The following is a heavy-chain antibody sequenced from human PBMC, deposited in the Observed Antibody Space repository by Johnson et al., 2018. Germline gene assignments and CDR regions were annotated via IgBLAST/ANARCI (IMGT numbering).Heavy chain of an antibody. J-gene: IGHJ4*02. Sequence: QVQLVQSGAEVKKPGASXKVSCKTSGYTFTSFDINWVRQATGQGPEWMGWMNPNSGDTGYAQKFQGRVTMTRYSYISTTDMELSSLTSEDTAVYYCARAYCTNGVCYGFDYWGQGTLVTVSS. CDR2: MNPNSGDT. CDR1: GYTFTSFD. CDR3: ARAYCTNGVCYGFDY. D-gene: IGHD2-8*01. V-gene: IGHV1-8*01.